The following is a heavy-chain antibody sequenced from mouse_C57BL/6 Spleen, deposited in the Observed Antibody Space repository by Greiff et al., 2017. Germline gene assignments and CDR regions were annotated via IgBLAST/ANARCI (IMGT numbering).Heavy chain of an antibody. J-gene: IGHJ2*01. CDR3: ARDYYGMSYVYFDC. V-gene: IGHV1-58*01. CDR1: GYTFTSYC. CDR2: IYIGNGYT. Sequence: VQLKESGAELVRPGSSVKMSCKASGYTFTSYCINWVKQRPGQGLEWIGYIYIGNGYTEYNEKFKGKATLTSDTSSSTAYMQLSSLTSEDTAIYFCARDYYGMSYVYFDCWGQGTTLTVSS. D-gene: IGHD1-1*01.